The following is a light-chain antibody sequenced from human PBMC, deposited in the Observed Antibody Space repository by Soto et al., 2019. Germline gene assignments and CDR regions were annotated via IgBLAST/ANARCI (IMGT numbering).Light chain of an antibody. J-gene: IGKJ1*01. Sequence: DIQMTQSPSSLSASVGDRVTITCRTSQSVSKYLNWYQQKSGKAPKLLIYAASTLQTGVPSRFSGSGSGTEFTLTISSLQLDDCETYYCQQSYSSPRTFAQGTKLDIK. CDR3: QQSYSSPRT. CDR1: QSVSKY. CDR2: AAS. V-gene: IGKV1-39*01.